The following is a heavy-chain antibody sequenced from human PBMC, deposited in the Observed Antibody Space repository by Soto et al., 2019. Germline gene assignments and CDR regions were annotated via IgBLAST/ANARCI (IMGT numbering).Heavy chain of an antibody. CDR1: GYTFTSYD. D-gene: IGHD6-13*01. Sequence: QVQLVQSGAEVKKPGASVKVSCKASGYTFTSYDINWVRQATGQGLEWMGWMNPNSGNTGYAQKFQARVTMTRNTSIRTAYMELSSLRSEDTAVYYCARRGYSSSWYYYYYYGMDVWGQGTTVTVSS. J-gene: IGHJ6*02. CDR2: MNPNSGNT. V-gene: IGHV1-8*01. CDR3: ARRGYSSSWYYYYYYGMDV.